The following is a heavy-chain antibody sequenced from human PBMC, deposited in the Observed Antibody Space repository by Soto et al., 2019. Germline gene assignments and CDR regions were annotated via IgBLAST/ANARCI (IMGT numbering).Heavy chain of an antibody. J-gene: IGHJ4*02. Sequence: GGSLRLSCAASGFTFRTYTMNWVRQTPGKGLEWVSSITSTNSYYADSVQGRFTISRDNSRNYAYLEMNSLRAEDTAGYYCVRDRGRSPDLLDYWGQGAQVTVSS. V-gene: IGHV3-21*01. CDR2: ITSTNS. D-gene: IGHD6-19*01. CDR1: GFTFRTYT. CDR3: VRDRGRSPDLLDY.